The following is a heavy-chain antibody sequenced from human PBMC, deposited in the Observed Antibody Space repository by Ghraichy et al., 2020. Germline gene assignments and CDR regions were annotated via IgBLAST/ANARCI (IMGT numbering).Heavy chain of an antibody. CDR2: TSATGFTT. CDR1: GFTFSNFA. D-gene: IGHD4-11*01. CDR3: ARHYATTRDSFDY. Sequence: GGSLRLSCAGSGFTFSNFAMSWVRQAPGKGLEWVSSTSATGFTTYYADSVKGRLTISRDNSKNTLYLQMDSLRAEDTALYYCARHYATTRDSFDYWGQGALVTVSS. V-gene: IGHV3-23*01. J-gene: IGHJ4*02.